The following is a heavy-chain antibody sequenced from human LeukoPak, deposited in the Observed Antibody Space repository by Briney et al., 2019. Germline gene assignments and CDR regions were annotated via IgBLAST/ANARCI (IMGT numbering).Heavy chain of an antibody. Sequence: GGSLRLSCAASGFTFSDNYMSWIRQAPGKGLEWVSYISSSGSSKYYADSVKGRFTIARDNAENSLYLQMSSLTAEDTAVYYCARIYCSITNCNFYFDHWGQGTLVTVSS. J-gene: IGHJ4*02. CDR3: ARIYCSITNCNFYFDH. CDR1: GFTFSDNY. CDR2: ISSSGSSK. D-gene: IGHD2-2*01. V-gene: IGHV3-11*04.